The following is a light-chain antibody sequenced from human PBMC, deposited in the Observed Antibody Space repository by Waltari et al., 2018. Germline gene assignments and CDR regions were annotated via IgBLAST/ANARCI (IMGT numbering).Light chain of an antibody. J-gene: IGKJ1*01. CDR2: KAS. CDR3: QQYEAFPVT. CDR1: QSVNRW. V-gene: IGKV1-5*03. Sequence: TCRANQSVNRWLAWYQQKPGKAPKLLISKASALQNGVAPRFSGGGSGTEFTLTISNLQPDDSSTYYCQQYEAFPVTFGHGTKVEIK.